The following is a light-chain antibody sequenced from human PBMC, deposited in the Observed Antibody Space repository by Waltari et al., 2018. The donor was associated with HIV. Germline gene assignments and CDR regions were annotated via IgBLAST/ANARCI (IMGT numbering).Light chain of an antibody. J-gene: IGKJ5*01. CDR1: QSVSSGY. CDR3: QQYSSSPPIT. Sequence: PGERATLSCRASQSVSSGYLAWYQQKPGQGPRLLIYGASNRATGIPDRFSGSGSGTDFTLTISRLEPEDFAVYYCQQYSSSPPITFGQGTRLEIK. CDR2: GAS. V-gene: IGKV3-20*01.